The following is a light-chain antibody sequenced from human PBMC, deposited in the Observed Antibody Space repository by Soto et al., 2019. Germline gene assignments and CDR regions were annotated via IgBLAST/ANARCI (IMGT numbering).Light chain of an antibody. CDR2: VAS. CDR3: QKYNGALWA. J-gene: IGKJ1*01. Sequence: IQLTQSPSSLSASVGDRVTITCRASQGISRYLAWYQQKPGKAPKLLIYVASTLQSGVPSRFSGSGSGTDFTLTISSLQPEDVATYYCQKYNGALWAFGQGTKVDIK. CDR1: QGISRY. V-gene: IGKV1-9*01.